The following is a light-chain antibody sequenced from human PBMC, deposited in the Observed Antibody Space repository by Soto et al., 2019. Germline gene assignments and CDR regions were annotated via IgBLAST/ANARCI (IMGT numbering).Light chain of an antibody. Sequence: QSVLTQPPSASGTPGQRVAISCSGSNSNIGVNSVNWYQQVPGTAPKLLIYSNNMRPSGVPDRFSGSHSGTSASLAITGLQSGDEALYYCAAWDDSMPGWVFGGGTQLTVL. CDR3: AAWDDSMPGWV. CDR1: NSNIGVNS. J-gene: IGLJ3*02. V-gene: IGLV1-44*01. CDR2: SNN.